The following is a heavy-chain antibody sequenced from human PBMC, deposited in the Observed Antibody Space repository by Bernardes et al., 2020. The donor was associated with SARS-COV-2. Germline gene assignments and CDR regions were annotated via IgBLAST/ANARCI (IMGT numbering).Heavy chain of an antibody. V-gene: IGHV3-49*04. J-gene: IGHJ3*02. CDR1: GFTFGDYA. D-gene: IGHD1-7*01. CDR2: IRSKAYGGTT. CDR3: TAERYNWNYGRNHDWGDHDAFDI. Sequence: GGSLRLSCTASGFTFGDYAMSWVRQAPGKGLEWVGFIRSKAYGGTTEYAASVKGRFTISRDDSKSIAYLQMNSLKTEDTAVYYCTAERYNWNYGRNHDWGDHDAFDIWGQGTMVTVSS.